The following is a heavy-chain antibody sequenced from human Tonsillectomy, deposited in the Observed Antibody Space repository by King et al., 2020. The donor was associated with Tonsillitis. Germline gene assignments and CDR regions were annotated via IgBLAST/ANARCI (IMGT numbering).Heavy chain of an antibody. Sequence: QLVQSGAEVKKPGASVKVSCKASGYTFTSYGISWVRQAPGQGLEWMGWISAYNGNTNYAQKLQGRVTMTTDTSTSTAYMELRSLRSDDTAVYYCARDRGEPSYYESSGLLNWFDPWGQGTLVTVSS. J-gene: IGHJ5*02. D-gene: IGHD3-22*01. CDR1: GYTFTSYG. CDR2: ISAYNGNT. CDR3: ARDRGEPSYYESSGLLNWFDP. V-gene: IGHV1-18*04.